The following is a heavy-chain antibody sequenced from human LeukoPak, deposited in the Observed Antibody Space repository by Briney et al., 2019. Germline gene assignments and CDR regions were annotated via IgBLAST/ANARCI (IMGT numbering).Heavy chain of an antibody. CDR2: IHGAGDT. V-gene: IGHV3-66*01. CDR1: GFTVSNNY. J-gene: IGHJ4*02. Sequence: GGSLRLSCVVSGFTVSNNYMTWVRQAPGKGLEWVSAIHGAGDTHHANSVKDRFSTSRDNSRNTLYLQMNSLRVEDTAVYYCAKVLVLVSANRYYFDYWGQGTLVTVSS. D-gene: IGHD2-21*02. CDR3: AKVLVLVSANRYYFDY.